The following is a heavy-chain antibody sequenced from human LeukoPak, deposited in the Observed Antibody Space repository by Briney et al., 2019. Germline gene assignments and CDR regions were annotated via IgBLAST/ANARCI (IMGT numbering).Heavy chain of an antibody. D-gene: IGHD3-10*01. J-gene: IGHJ3*02. CDR1: GFTFSAYA. CDR2: AWYDGSNK. Sequence: GKSLRLSCAASGFTFSAYAMHWARQAPGKGLEWVALAWYDGSNKYYADSVRGRFTISKDNSKNMVYLQMNSLRAEDTAVYYCARVALYSSGFPMTEDAFDTWGQGTMVTVSS. V-gene: IGHV3-33*01. CDR3: ARVALYSSGFPMTEDAFDT.